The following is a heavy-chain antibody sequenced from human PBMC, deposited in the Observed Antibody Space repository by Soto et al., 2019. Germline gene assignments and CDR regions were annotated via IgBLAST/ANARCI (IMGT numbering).Heavy chain of an antibody. J-gene: IGHJ4*02. CDR2: ISSSGGYR. CDR3: ARGVGFCSSSRCSPGYYFDD. V-gene: IGHV3-21*01. D-gene: IGHD2-2*01. CDR1: GFIFSDYG. Sequence: PGGSLRLSCAVSGFIFSDYGMNWVRQAPGKGLQWVSRISSSGGYRDYADSVKGRFTISRDNAKNSLFLQMDSLGAEDTAIYYCARGVGFCSSSRCSPGYYFDDWGPGTQVTVSS.